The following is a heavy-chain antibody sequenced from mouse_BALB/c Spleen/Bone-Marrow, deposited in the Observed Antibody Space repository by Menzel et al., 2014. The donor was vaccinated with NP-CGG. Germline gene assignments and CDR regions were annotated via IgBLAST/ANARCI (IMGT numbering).Heavy chain of an antibody. D-gene: IGHD1-2*01. Sequence: QVQLKQSGVELVKPGASVKLSCKASGNTFTSYDINWVRQRPEQGLEWIGWIFPGDSTTKYNEKFKGKATLTTDKSSSTVHMQLSRLTSGDSAVYFCVRSRLRDWYFGVWGAGTTVTISS. V-gene: IGHV1S56*01. J-gene: IGHJ1*01. CDR1: GNTFTSYD. CDR2: IFPGDSTT. CDR3: VRSRLRDWYFGV.